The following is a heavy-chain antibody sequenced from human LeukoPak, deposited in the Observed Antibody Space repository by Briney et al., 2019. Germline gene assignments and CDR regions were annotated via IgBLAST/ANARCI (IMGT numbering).Heavy chain of an antibody. CDR1: GGSFSGYF. D-gene: IGHD6-19*01. CDR3: ARASGIAVAGIDY. CDR2: INHSGST. Sequence: SETLSLTCAVYGGSFSGYFWSWIRQPPGKGLEWIGEINHSGSTNYNPSLKSRVTISVDTSENQFSLKLSSVTAADTAVYYCARASGIAVAGIDYWGQGTLVTVSS. J-gene: IGHJ4*02. V-gene: IGHV4-34*01.